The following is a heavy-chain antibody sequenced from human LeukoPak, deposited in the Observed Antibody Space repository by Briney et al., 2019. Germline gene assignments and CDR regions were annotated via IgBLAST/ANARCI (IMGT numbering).Heavy chain of an antibody. CDR2: IYQSGSA. CDR3: ARNSYYDNSGEGAFDI. D-gene: IGHD3-22*01. CDR1: GASVSSIGYS. Sequence: PSETLSLTCGVSGASVSSIGYSWSWIRQPPGRGLEWIGFIYQSGSASYNPSLQSRVTISIDKSKNQFSLNLSSVTAADTAVYYCARNSYYDNSGEGAFDIWGQGTMVTVSS. J-gene: IGHJ3*02. V-gene: IGHV4-30-2*01.